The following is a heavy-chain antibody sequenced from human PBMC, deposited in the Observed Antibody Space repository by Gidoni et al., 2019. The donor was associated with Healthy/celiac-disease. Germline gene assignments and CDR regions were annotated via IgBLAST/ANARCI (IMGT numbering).Heavy chain of an antibody. CDR1: GHRFTSYW. Sequence: DVQLVQSGAEVNKPGESLTTSCKGSGHRFTSYWMGWVSQMPGKCLEWMGIIYPGDSDNRYSPSFQGQVTISADKSISTAYLQWSSLKASDTAMYYCARPESSSFSLDYWGQGTLVTVSS. D-gene: IGHD6-6*01. V-gene: IGHV5-51*01. CDR3: ARPESSSFSLDY. CDR2: IYPGDSDN. J-gene: IGHJ4*02.